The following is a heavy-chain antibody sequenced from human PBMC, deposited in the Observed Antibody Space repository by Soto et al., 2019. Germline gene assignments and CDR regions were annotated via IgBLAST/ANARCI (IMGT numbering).Heavy chain of an antibody. CDR1: GFTFSSYG. CDR2: IWYDGSNK. CDR3: ARELRDGYKPLEYYFDY. V-gene: IGHV3-33*01. Sequence: QVQLMESGGGVVQPGRSLRLSCAASGFTFSSYGMHWVRQAPGKGLEWVALIWYDGSNKYYADSVKGRFPISRDNSKNTLYLKMHSLRADDTAGYYCARELRDGYKPLEYYFDYWGQGTLVTVSS. J-gene: IGHJ4*02. D-gene: IGHD5-12*01.